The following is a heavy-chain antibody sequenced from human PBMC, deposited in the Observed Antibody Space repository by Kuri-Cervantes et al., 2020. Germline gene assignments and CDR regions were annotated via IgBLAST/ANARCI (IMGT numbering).Heavy chain of an antibody. V-gene: IGHV3-72*01. Sequence: GGSLCLSCEASGFTLSDYYMDWVRQAPGKGLEWVGRTRNKANSYTTEYAASVEGRFTISRDDSKNSLYLQMNSLKTEDTAVYYCARDALAEWGSYFDYWSQGTLVTVSS. CDR3: ARDALAEWGSYFDY. J-gene: IGHJ4*02. CDR1: GFTLSDYY. D-gene: IGHD1-26*01. CDR2: TRNKANSYTT.